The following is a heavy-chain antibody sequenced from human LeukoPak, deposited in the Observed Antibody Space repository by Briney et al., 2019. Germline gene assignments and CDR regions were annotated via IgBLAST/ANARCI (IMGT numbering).Heavy chain of an antibody. D-gene: IGHD2-2*01. V-gene: IGHV1-46*01. J-gene: IGHJ5*02. CDR2: INPSGGST. Sequence: ASVKVSCKASGYTFTNYYMHWVRQAPGQGLEWMGIINPSGGSTSYAQKFQGRVTMTRDTSISTAYMELSRLRSDDTAVYYCARVSCSSTSCYGWFDPWGQGTLVTVSS. CDR3: ARVSCSSTSCYGWFDP. CDR1: GYTFTNYY.